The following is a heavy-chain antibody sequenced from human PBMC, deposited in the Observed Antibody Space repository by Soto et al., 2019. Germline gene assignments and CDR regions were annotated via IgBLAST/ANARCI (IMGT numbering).Heavy chain of an antibody. J-gene: IGHJ4*02. CDR1: GYTFTGYY. V-gene: IGHV1-2*04. CDR3: ARGLRDSVLRYFDWPDY. D-gene: IGHD3-9*01. Sequence: ASVKVSCKASGYTFTGYYMHWVRQAPGQGLEWMGWINPNSGGTNYAQKFQGWVTMTRDTSISTAYMELSRLRSDDTAVYYCARGLRDSVLRYFDWPDYWGQGTLVTVSS. CDR2: INPNSGGT.